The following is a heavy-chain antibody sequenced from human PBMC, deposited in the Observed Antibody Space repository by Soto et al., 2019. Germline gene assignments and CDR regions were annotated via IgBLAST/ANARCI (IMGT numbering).Heavy chain of an antibody. CDR2: IWYDGSNK. D-gene: IGHD1-26*01. CDR1: GFTFSSYG. CDR3: ARDWGSRWEPRHGMDV. V-gene: IGHV3-33*01. Sequence: GGSLRLSCAASGFTFSSYGMHWVRQAPGKGLEWVAVIWYDGSNKYYADSVKGRFTISRDNSKNTLYLQMNSLRAEDTAVYYCARDWGSRWEPRHGMDVWGQGTTVTVSS. J-gene: IGHJ6*02.